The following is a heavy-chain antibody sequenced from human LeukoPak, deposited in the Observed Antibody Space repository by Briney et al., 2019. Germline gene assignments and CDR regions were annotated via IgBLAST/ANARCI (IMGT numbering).Heavy chain of an antibody. CDR2: INAGNGNT. D-gene: IGHD1-26*01. CDR3: ARVGWELPAFDY. CDR1: GYTFTSYA. J-gene: IGHJ4*02. Sequence: GASVKVSCEASGYTFTSYAMHWVRQAPGQRLEWMGWINAGNGNTKYSQKFQGRVTITRDTSASTAYMELSSLRSEDTAVYYCARVGWELPAFDYWGQGTLVTVSS. V-gene: IGHV1-3*01.